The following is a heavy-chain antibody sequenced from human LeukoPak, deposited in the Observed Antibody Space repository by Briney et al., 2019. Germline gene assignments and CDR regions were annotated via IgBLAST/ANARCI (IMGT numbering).Heavy chain of an antibody. CDR3: ARPKSDAFDI. CDR2: INGGGGST. CDR1: GFTFSSHW. V-gene: IGHV3-74*01. J-gene: IGHJ3*02. Sequence: PGGSLRLSCAASGFTFSSHWMHWVRQAPGEGRVCVSRINGGGGSTTYAGCVRGRFTLSRDNAKDTQYLHANSLRTEDTAVYYCARPKSDAFDIWGQGTMVTVSS.